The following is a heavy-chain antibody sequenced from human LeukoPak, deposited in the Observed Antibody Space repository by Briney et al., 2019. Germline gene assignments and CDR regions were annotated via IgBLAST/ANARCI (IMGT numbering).Heavy chain of an antibody. CDR2: IYSGGST. CDR1: GFTVNSNY. D-gene: IGHD2-15*01. J-gene: IGHJ4*02. Sequence: GGSLRLSCVGSGFTVNSNYMSWVRQAPGKGLEWVSVIYSGGSTYYADSVKGRFTISRDNSKNTLYLQMNNLRAEDTAVYYCARGFCSGGYCYSGYWGQGTLVTVSS. V-gene: IGHV3-66*01. CDR3: ARGFCSGGYCYSGY.